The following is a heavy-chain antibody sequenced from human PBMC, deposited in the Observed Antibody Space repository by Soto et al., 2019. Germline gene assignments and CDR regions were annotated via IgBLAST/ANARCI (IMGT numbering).Heavy chain of an antibody. D-gene: IGHD1-26*01. V-gene: IGHV5-51*01. CDR2: FYPGDSNT. J-gene: IGHJ4*02. Sequence: PGESLKISCKGSGYSFSNYWIAWVRQMPGKGLEWMGIFYPGDSNTRYSPSFQGQVTISADKSLNTAYLQWGSLKASDTAMYYCARLYSGSPLFDYWGQGTLVTVSS. CDR3: ARLYSGSPLFDY. CDR1: GYSFSNYW.